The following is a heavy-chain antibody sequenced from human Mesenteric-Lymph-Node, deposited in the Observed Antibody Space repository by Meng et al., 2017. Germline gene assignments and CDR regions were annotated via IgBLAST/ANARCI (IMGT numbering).Heavy chain of an antibody. V-gene: IGHV1-3*01. Sequence: ASVKVSCKASGYTFTSYAMHWLRQAPGQRLEWMGWINAGNGNTKYSQKFQGRVTITRDTSASTAYMEVSSLTSEDTAVYYCARDLDFRGNSKIAAFDIWGQGTMVTVSS. J-gene: IGHJ3*02. D-gene: IGHD4-23*01. CDR3: ARDLDFRGNSKIAAFDI. CDR2: INAGNGNT. CDR1: GYTFTSYA.